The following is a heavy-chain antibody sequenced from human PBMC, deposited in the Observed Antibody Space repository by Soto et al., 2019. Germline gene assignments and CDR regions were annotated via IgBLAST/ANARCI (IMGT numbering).Heavy chain of an antibody. CDR1: GFSFGDYW. Sequence: GGSLRLSCAASGFSFGDYWMTWVRQAPGKGLEWVALIWFDGSKKYYVDSVKGRFAVSRDNSKNTLYLQMNSLRVEDTAVYYCARDRLVPYGYGMDVWGQGTTVTVSS. V-gene: IGHV3-33*08. CDR2: IWFDGSKK. CDR3: ARDRLVPYGYGMDV. D-gene: IGHD2-2*01. J-gene: IGHJ6*02.